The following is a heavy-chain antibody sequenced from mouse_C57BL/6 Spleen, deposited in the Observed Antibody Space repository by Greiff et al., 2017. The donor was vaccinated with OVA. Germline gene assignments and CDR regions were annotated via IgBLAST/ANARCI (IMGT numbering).Heavy chain of an antibody. CDR3: ARGDGYLEY. Sequence: VQLQQSGPELVKPGASVKISCKASGYTFTDYYMNWVKQSHGKSLEWIGDINPNNGGTSYNQKFKGKATLTVDKSSSTAYMELRSLTSEDSAVYYCARGDGYLEYWGQGTTLTVSS. J-gene: IGHJ2*01. CDR2: INPNNGGT. V-gene: IGHV1-26*01. D-gene: IGHD2-3*01. CDR1: GYTFTDYY.